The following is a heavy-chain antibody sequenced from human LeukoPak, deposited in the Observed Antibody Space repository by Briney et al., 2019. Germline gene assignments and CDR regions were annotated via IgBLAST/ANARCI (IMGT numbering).Heavy chain of an antibody. V-gene: IGHV4-31*03. CDR1: GGSISSGGYY. J-gene: IGHJ4*02. CDR2: IYYSGST. CDR3: ARVPDGYNLYFDS. Sequence: SETLSLTCTVSGGSISSGGYYWSWIRQHPGKGLEWIGYIYYSGSTYYNPSLRSRVTISVDTSKNQFSLKLSSVTAADPAVYYRARVPDGYNLYFDSWAQGPLVTVSS. D-gene: IGHD5-24*01.